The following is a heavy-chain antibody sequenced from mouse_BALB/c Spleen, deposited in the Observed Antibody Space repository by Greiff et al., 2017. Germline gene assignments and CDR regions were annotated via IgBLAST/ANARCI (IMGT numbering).Heavy chain of an antibody. CDR1: GFNIKDYY. D-gene: IGHD3-2*01. J-gene: IGHJ4*01. Sequence: EVQLQQSGAELVRSGASVKLSCTASGFNIKDYYMHWVKQRPEQGLEWIGWIDPENGDTEYAPKFQGKATMTADTSSNTAYLQLSSLTSEDTAVYYCDRGLAMDYWGQGTSVTVSA. CDR3: DRGLAMDY. V-gene: IGHV14-4*02. CDR2: IDPENGDT.